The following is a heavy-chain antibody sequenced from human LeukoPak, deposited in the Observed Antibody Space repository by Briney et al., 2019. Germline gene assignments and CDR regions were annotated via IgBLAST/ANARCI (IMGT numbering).Heavy chain of an antibody. Sequence: SQTLSLTCTVSGGSISSGSYYWSWIRQPAGTGLEWIGRIYTSGSTNYNPSLKSRVTISVDTSKNQFSLKLSSVTAADTAVYYCARFGRYCSSTSCLYAFDIWGQGTMVTVSS. V-gene: IGHV4-61*02. CDR2: IYTSGST. D-gene: IGHD2-2*01. CDR3: ARFGRYCSSTSCLYAFDI. J-gene: IGHJ3*02. CDR1: GGSISSGSYY.